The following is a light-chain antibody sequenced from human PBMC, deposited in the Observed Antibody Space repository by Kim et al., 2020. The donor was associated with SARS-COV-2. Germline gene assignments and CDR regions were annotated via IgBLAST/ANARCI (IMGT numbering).Light chain of an antibody. Sequence: EIVLTQSPATLSLSPGERATLSCRASQSVNSCLAWYQQKPGQAPRLLIYAASNRATGIPARLSGSGSGTDFTLTISSLEPEDFAVYYCQQGSDWPLTFGGGTKVDIK. CDR2: AAS. CDR3: QQGSDWPLT. J-gene: IGKJ4*01. CDR1: QSVNSC. V-gene: IGKV3-11*01.